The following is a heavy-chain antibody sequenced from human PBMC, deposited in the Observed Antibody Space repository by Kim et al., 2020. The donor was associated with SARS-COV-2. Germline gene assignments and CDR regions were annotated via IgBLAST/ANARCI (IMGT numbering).Heavy chain of an antibody. V-gene: IGHV1-3*01. CDR2: IDVANTNT. J-gene: IGHJ4*02. CDR3: ARDGRSVDYYFDY. Sequence: ASVKVSCKASGYTFTSYCLHWVRQAPGQSLEWMGWIDVANTNTHNSENFQGRVTISRDTSATTVYIELSSLGSEDTAVYYCARDGRSVDYYFDYWCQGTLVTVSS. CDR1: GYTFTSYC.